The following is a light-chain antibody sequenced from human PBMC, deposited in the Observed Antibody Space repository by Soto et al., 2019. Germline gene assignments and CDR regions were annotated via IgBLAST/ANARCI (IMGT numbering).Light chain of an antibody. J-gene: IGKJ5*01. V-gene: IGKV3D-15*01. Sequence: EIVMTQSPATLSLSAGERATLSCRASQSVSSNLAWYQQKPGQAPRLLIYSTSSRATGIPDRFSGSGSGTDFTLTISRLETEDFAVYDCQQRAGWPTTFGQGTRLEIK. CDR1: QSVSSN. CDR2: STS. CDR3: QQRAGWPTT.